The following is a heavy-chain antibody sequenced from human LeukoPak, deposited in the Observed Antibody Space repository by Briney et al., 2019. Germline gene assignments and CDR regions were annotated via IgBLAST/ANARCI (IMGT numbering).Heavy chain of an antibody. CDR3: ARDGASDVYYYYGMDV. CDR1: GGAISSSY. J-gene: IGHJ6*02. V-gene: IGHV4-59*12. Sequence: SETLSLTCTVTGGAISSSYWSWIRQPPGKGPEWIGYISYSGSTNYNPSLKSRVTISVDTSKNQFSLKLRSVTAADTAVYYCARDGASDVYYYYGMDVWGQGTTVTASS. D-gene: IGHD1-26*01. CDR2: ISYSGST.